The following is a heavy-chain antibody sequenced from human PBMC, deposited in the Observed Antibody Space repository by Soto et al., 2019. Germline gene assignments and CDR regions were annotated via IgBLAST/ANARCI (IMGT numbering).Heavy chain of an antibody. CDR3: AKDQASGQGSFDS. CDR1: GFTFNIYG. J-gene: IGHJ4*02. V-gene: IGHV3-30*18. CDR2: ISYDGSNQ. Sequence: PGWSLRLSCAASGFTFNIYGMHLVRQAPDKGLEWVALISYDGSNQYYADSVKGRFTISRDNSKNTLFLQMSSLRADDTAVYYCAKDQASGQGSFDSWGQGTLVTVSS.